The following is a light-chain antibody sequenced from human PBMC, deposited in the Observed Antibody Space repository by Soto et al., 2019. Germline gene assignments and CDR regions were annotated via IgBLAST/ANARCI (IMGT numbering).Light chain of an antibody. CDR2: AAS. CDR3: QQSYGTPGT. Sequence: IQMTQSPSSMSASVRDRVTITCRASQDIGNDLAWYQQKPGKAPNLLIYAASSLRSGVPSRFSGSGSETDFTLTINSLQPEDFATYYCQQSYGTPGTFGHGTRLEIK. V-gene: IGKV1-6*02. CDR1: QDIGND. J-gene: IGKJ5*01.